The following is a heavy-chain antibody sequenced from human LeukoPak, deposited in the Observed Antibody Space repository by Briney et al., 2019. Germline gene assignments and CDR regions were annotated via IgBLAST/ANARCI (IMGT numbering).Heavy chain of an antibody. J-gene: IGHJ4*02. D-gene: IGHD3-16*01. V-gene: IGHV4-31*02. CDR2: IHHSGST. Sequence: SQTLSLTCTVSGGSISSGGYYWRWIRQHPGKGLEWIGYIHHSGSTYNSPSLQSRVTISVDTSKNQFSLKLNSVTAADTAVYYCARSYGYFDYWGQGTLVTVSS. CDR1: GGSISSGGYY. CDR3: ARSYGYFDY.